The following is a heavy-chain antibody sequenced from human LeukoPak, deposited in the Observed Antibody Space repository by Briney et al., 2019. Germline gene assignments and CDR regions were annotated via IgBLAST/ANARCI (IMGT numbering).Heavy chain of an antibody. CDR1: GFTFRNYW. Sequence: GGSLRLSCAASGFTFRNYWMSWVRQVPGAGLEWVANIKQDGSDRNYVTSVRGRFTISRDNAESSLYLQMNSLRAEDTAVYYCVRNLAVAGTCFDSWGQGTLVTVSS. CDR3: VRNLAVAGTCFDS. J-gene: IGHJ4*02. CDR2: IKQDGSDR. V-gene: IGHV3-7*03. D-gene: IGHD6-19*01.